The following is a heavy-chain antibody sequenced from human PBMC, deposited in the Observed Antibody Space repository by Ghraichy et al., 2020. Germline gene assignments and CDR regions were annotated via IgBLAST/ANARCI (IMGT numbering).Heavy chain of an antibody. V-gene: IGHV4-39*01. CDR2: IYYSGST. D-gene: IGHD3-10*01. J-gene: IGHJ6*02. CDR1: GGSISSSSYY. CDR3: ASRGTMVRGAARYGMDV. Sequence: SQTLSLTCTVSGGSISSSSYYWGWIRQPPGKGLEWIGSIYYSGSTYYNPSLKSRVTISVDTSKNQFSLKLSSVTAADTAVYYCASRGTMVRGAARYGMDVWGQGTTVTVSS.